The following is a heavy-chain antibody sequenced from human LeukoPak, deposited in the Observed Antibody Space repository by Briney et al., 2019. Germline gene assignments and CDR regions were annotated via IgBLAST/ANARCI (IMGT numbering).Heavy chain of an antibody. CDR2: ISGNGVAT. CDR3: IKDRGSSGWDFDS. J-gene: IGHJ4*02. D-gene: IGHD6-19*01. Sequence: GGSQRLSCSASGFVFSDYAMHWARQAPGKGLEYLSGISGNGVATYYVDSVQGRFTVSRDNSQTTLYLQINSLRREDMAFYYCIKDRGSSGWDFDSWGQGTLLTVSS. CDR1: GFVFSDYA. V-gene: IGHV3-64D*06.